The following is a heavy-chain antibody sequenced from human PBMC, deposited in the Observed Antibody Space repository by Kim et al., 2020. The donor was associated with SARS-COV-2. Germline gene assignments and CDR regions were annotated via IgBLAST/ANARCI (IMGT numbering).Heavy chain of an antibody. CDR3: ARDLLAEKLRYFDWLSNDAFDI. D-gene: IGHD3-9*01. V-gene: IGHV3-74*01. CDR1: GFTFSSYW. Sequence: GGSLRLSCAASGFTFSSYWMHWVRQAPGKGLVWVSRINSDGSSTSYADSVKGRFTISRDNAKNTLYLQMNSLRAEDKAVYYCARDLLAEKLRYFDWLSNDAFDIWGQGTMVTVSS. J-gene: IGHJ3*02. CDR2: INSDGSST.